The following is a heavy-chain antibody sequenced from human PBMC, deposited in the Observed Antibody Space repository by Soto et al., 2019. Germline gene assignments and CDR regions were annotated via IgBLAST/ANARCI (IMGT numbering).Heavy chain of an antibody. V-gene: IGHV1-69*01. J-gene: IGHJ6*02. CDR1: GGTFNRYA. Sequence: QVQLVQSGAEVKKPGSSVKVSCKASGGTFNRYAISWVRQAPGQGLEWMGGIIPIFGIGNDAQRFQGRVTITADESTGTASMGLRSLRSEDTGVYYCARSAITRFGAVSIPPHYCSEMDVWGQGNTVTVSS. CDR3: ARSAITRFGAVSIPPHYCSEMDV. D-gene: IGHD3-3*01. CDR2: IIPIFGIG.